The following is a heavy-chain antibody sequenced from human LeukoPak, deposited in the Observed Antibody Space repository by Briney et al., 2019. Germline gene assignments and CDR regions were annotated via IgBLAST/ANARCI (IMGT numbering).Heavy chain of an antibody. CDR1: GYAFTSFY. V-gene: IGHV1-46*03. CDR3: ASAVTERFYYDSSGYYYPLDY. D-gene: IGHD3-22*01. J-gene: IGHJ4*02. CDR2: ISPSGGST. Sequence: ASVKVSCKASGYAFTSFYMHWVRQAPGQGLEWVGIISPSGGSTSYTQKFQGRVTMTRDTSTSTVYMELSSLRSEDTAVYYCASAVTERFYYDSSGYYYPLDYWGQGTLVTVSS.